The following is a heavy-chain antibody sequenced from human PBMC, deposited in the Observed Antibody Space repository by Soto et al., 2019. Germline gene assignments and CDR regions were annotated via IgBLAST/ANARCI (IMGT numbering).Heavy chain of an antibody. Sequence: GGALRLSCAASGVTFSSYGMHWVRQAPGKGLEWVAVIWYDGSNKYYADSVKGRFTISRDNSKNTLYLQMNSLRAEDTAVYYCAREGYSGYDRIDYYYGMDVWGQGTTVTVSS. V-gene: IGHV3-33*01. CDR3: AREGYSGYDRIDYYYGMDV. CDR1: GVTFSSYG. J-gene: IGHJ6*02. D-gene: IGHD5-12*01. CDR2: IWYDGSNK.